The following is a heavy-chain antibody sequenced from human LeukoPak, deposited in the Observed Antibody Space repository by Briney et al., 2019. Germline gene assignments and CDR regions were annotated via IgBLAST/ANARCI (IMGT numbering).Heavy chain of an antibody. CDR3: ARMSLKSDDYVGAFDI. D-gene: IGHD3-10*02. V-gene: IGHV4-39*01. Sequence: SETLSLTCTVSGGSISSDSYYWGWIRQPPGKGLEWIGNIYYSGSTYYNPSLQSRVTISVDTSKNQFSLKLSSVTAADTAVYYCARMSLKSDDYVGAFDIWGQGTMVSVSP. CDR1: GGSISSDSYY. J-gene: IGHJ3*02. CDR2: IYYSGST.